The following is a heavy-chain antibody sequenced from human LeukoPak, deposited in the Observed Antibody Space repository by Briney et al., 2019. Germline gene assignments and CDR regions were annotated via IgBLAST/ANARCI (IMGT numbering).Heavy chain of an antibody. Sequence: PSETLSLTCTVSGGSISSSSYHWVWIRQPPGKGLEWVGSMYYSGSTHYNPSLKSRVTISVDTSKNQFSLKLSSVTAADTAVYYCARRYGSGSSGTFDYWGQGTLVTVSS. CDR1: GGSISSSSYH. CDR3: ARRYGSGSSGTFDY. J-gene: IGHJ4*02. D-gene: IGHD3-10*01. CDR2: MYYSGST. V-gene: IGHV4-39*07.